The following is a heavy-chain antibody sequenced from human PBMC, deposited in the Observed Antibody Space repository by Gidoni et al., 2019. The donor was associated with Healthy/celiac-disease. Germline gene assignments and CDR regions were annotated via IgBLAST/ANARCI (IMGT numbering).Heavy chain of an antibody. CDR2: ISSSSSYI. CDR3: AREPARGAFDI. J-gene: IGHJ3*02. Sequence: EVQLVESGGGLVKPGGSLRLSCAASGFTFSSYSMNWVRQAPGTGLEWVSSISSSSSYIYYADSVKGRFTISRDNAKNSLYLQMNSLRAEDTAVYYCAREPARGAFDIWGQGTMVTVSS. CDR1: GFTFSSYS. V-gene: IGHV3-21*01.